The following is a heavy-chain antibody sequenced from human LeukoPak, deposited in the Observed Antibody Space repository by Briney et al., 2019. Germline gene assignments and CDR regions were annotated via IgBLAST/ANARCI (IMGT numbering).Heavy chain of an antibody. J-gene: IGHJ3*02. V-gene: IGHV3-21*01. CDR3: ATDPSDYETDAFDI. CDR2: ISSSSTYI. CDR1: GFTFSSYS. Sequence: GGSLRLSCAASGFTFSSYSMNWVRQARGKGVEGVATISSSSTYIYYAGSVKGRFTISRDKAKKSMNLQMNSLTAEGTAVYYCATDPSDYETDAFDIWGQGTMVTVSS. D-gene: IGHD5-12*01.